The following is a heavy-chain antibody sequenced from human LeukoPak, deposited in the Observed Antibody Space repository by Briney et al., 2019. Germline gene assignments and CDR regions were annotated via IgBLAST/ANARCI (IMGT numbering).Heavy chain of an antibody. V-gene: IGHV3-21*01. CDR3: ARVSPMVRSWYFDP. CDR1: GFTFSSYS. Sequence: GGSLRLSCAASGFTFSSYSMNWVRQAPGKGLEWVSSISSSSSYIYYADSVKGRFTISRDNAKNSLYLQMNSLRAEDTAVYYCARVSPMVRSWYFDPWGQGTLVTVSS. CDR2: ISSSSSYI. J-gene: IGHJ5*02. D-gene: IGHD5-18*01.